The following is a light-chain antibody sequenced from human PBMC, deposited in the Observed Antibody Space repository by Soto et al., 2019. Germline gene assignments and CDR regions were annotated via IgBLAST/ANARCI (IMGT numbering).Light chain of an antibody. CDR2: RAS. V-gene: IGKV1-5*03. CDR3: QQYNVYAWT. CDR1: QSIGSW. Sequence: DIQMTQSPSTLSASVGDRVTITCRASQSIGSWLAWYQQKPGKAPKLLIYRASSLESEVPSRFSGSESGTEFTLIINSLQPDDFATYYCQQYNVYAWTFGQGTKVEIK. J-gene: IGKJ1*01.